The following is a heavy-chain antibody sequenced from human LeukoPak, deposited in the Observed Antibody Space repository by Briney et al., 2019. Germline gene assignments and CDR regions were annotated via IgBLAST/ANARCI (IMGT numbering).Heavy chain of an antibody. V-gene: IGHV1-69*06. CDR1: GGTYSSYA. D-gene: IGHD6-6*01. CDR3: ARGHQYSSSSDYYYYYYMDV. Sequence: ASVKVSCKASGGTYSSYALSWVRRAPGQGLEWMGGIIPIFGTANYAQKFQGRVTITADKSTSTAYMELSSLRSEDTAAYYCARGHQYSSSSDYYYYYYMDVWGKGTTVTVSS. J-gene: IGHJ6*03. CDR2: IIPIFGTA.